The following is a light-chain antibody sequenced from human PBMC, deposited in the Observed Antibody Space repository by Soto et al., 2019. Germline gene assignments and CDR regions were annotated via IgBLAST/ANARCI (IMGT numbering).Light chain of an antibody. J-gene: IGKJ4*01. Sequence: DIQMTQSPSTLSAFVGDRVTINCRASQSISSWVAWYQQKPGKAPKLLIYDAFSLESGVPSRFSGSGFGTEFTLTISSLQPVDFATYYCQQYNSYLLTFGGGTKVEIK. V-gene: IGKV1-5*01. CDR1: QSISSW. CDR3: QQYNSYLLT. CDR2: DAF.